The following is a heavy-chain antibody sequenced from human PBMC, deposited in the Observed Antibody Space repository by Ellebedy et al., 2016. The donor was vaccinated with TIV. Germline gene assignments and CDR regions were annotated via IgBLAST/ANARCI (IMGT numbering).Heavy chain of an antibody. V-gene: IGHV4-59*01. CDR1: GGSISSYY. J-gene: IGHJ3*01. D-gene: IGHD4-11*01. CDR2: IYYSGST. Sequence: MPSETLSLTCAVSGGSISSYYWSWIRQPPGKGLEWIGYIYYSGSTNYNPSLKSRVTISVDTSKNQLSLKLSSVTAADTAVYYCARGGSQTTRLSVWGQGTMVTVSS. CDR3: ARGGSQTTRLSV.